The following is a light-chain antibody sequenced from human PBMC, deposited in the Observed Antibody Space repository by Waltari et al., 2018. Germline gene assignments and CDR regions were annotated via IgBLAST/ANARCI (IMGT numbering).Light chain of an antibody. CDR1: NIGTKT. CDR2: DDS. V-gene: IGLV3-21*02. CDR3: QVWDTSSDQVV. Sequence: SYVLTQPPSVSVAPGQTARITCGGNNIGTKTVHSYQQKPGQAPVLVVYDDSARPSGISERVSGSNSGNTATLTFTRVEAGDEADYYCQVWDTSSDQVVFGGGTKLTVL. J-gene: IGLJ3*02.